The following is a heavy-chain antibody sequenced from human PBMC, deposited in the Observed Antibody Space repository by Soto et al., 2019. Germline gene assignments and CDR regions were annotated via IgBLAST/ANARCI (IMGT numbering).Heavy chain of an antibody. Sequence: GGSLRLSCAASGVTFSSYGMHWVRQAPGKGLEWVAVISYDGSNKYYADSVKGRFTISRDNSKNTLYLQMNSLRAEDTAVYYCAKEDSSWSSFDYWGQGTLVTVSS. CDR1: GVTFSSYG. CDR2: ISYDGSNK. J-gene: IGHJ4*02. D-gene: IGHD6-6*01. V-gene: IGHV3-30*18. CDR3: AKEDSSWSSFDY.